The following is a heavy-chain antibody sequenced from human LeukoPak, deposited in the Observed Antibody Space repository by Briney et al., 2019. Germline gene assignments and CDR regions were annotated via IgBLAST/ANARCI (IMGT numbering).Heavy chain of an antibody. CDR1: GFTFSTSR. V-gene: IGHV3-74*01. J-gene: IGHJ4*02. D-gene: IGHD2-21*02. CDR2: IKSDVRST. Sequence: QPGGSLRLSCAASGFTFSTSRMHWVRQAPGKGLVWVARIKSDVRSTDYADSVKGRFTISRDDANNILYLQMNSLRAEDTAVYFCTAIRPDYWGQGTVVTVSS. CDR3: TAIRPDY.